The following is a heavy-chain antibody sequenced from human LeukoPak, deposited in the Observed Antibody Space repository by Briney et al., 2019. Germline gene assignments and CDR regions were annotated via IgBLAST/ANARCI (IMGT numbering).Heavy chain of an antibody. CDR1: GGSFSGYY. CDR2: INHSGST. Sequence: SETLSLTCAVYGGSFSGYYWSWIRQPPGKGLEWIGEINHSGSTNYNPSLKSRVTMSVDTSKNQFSLKLSSVTAADTAVYYCARDRYDFWSGFYSGAFDIWGQGTMVTVSS. V-gene: IGHV4-34*01. D-gene: IGHD3-3*01. CDR3: ARDRYDFWSGFYSGAFDI. J-gene: IGHJ3*02.